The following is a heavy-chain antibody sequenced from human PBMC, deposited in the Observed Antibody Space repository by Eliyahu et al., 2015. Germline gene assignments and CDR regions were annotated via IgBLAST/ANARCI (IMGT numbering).Heavy chain of an antibody. V-gene: IGHV1-69*01. D-gene: IGHD5-24*01. Sequence: HVQLVQSGAEVKKPGXSVXVXCXASGXXFSSYAISWVRQAPGQGLEWMGGIIPIFGTANYAQKFQGRVTITADESTSTAYMELSSLRSEDTAVYYCARDELRDLATIPLYFDYWGQGTLVTVSS. CDR3: ARDELRDLATIPLYFDY. CDR2: IIPIFGTA. CDR1: GXXFSSYA. J-gene: IGHJ4*02.